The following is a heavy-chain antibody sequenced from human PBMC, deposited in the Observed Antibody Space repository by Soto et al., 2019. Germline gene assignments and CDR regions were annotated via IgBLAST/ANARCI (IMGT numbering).Heavy chain of an antibody. CDR1: GFTFSNFA. CDR2: ISGSGGST. J-gene: IGHJ4*02. D-gene: IGHD3-9*01. V-gene: IGHV3-23*01. CDR3: ARSVGWLLEYYFDY. Sequence: GGSLRLSCVASGFTFSNFAMTWVRQAPGKGLEWVSGISGSGGSTYYANSVKGRFTISRDNSKNSLYLQMNSLRAEDTAVYYCARSVGWLLEYYFDYWGQGTLVTVSS.